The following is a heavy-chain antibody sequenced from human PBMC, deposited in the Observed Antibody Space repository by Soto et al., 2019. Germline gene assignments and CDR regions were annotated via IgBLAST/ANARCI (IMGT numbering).Heavy chain of an antibody. Sequence: EVQLVESGGGLIQPGGSLRLSFAASGFTVSSNYMSWVRQAPGKGLEWVSVIYSGGSTYYADSVKGRFTIYRDNSKNTLYLQMNSLRAEDTAVYYCARDRVESGYPEYFQHWGQGTLVTVSS. D-gene: IGHD3-22*01. CDR3: ARDRVESGYPEYFQH. CDR2: IYSGGST. V-gene: IGHV3-53*01. J-gene: IGHJ1*01. CDR1: GFTVSSNY.